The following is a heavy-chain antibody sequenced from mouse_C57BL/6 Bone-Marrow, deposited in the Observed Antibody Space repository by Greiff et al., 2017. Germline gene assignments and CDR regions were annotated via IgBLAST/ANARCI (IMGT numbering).Heavy chain of an antibody. J-gene: IGHJ4*01. CDR1: GFTFSDYY. Sequence: EVKLVESGGGLVQPGGSLKLSCAASGFTFSDYYMYWVRQTPEKRLEWVAYISNGGGSTYYPDTVKGRFTISRDNAKNTLYLQMSRLKSEDTAMYYCARRPITTVVATDYAMDYWGQGTSVTVSS. CDR3: ARRPITTVVATDYAMDY. D-gene: IGHD1-1*01. CDR2: ISNGGGST. V-gene: IGHV5-12*01.